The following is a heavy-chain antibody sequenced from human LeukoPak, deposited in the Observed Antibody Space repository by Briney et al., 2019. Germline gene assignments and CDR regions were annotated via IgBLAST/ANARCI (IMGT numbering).Heavy chain of an antibody. CDR3: ARGCSSSWYFV. J-gene: IGHJ4*02. Sequence: PSETLSLTCTVSGGSVSSGSYYWSWIRQPPGKGLEWIGYIYYSGSTNYNPSLKSRVTLSADTSKNQFSLKLSSVTAADTAVYYCARGCSSSWYFVWGQGTLVTVSS. V-gene: IGHV4-61*01. CDR1: GGSVSSGSYY. D-gene: IGHD6-13*01. CDR2: IYYSGST.